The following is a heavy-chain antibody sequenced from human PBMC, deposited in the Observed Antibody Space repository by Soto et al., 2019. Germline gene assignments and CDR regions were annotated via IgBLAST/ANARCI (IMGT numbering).Heavy chain of an antibody. V-gene: IGHV3-23*01. CDR1: GFTFSSYA. CDR2: ISGSGGST. D-gene: IGHD3-9*01. Sequence: GGFLRLSCAASGFTFSSYAMSWVRQAPGKGLEWVSAISGSGGSTYYADSVKGRFTIFRDNSKNFLFLQMNSLRVEDTAVYYCAKDRHPDGIWTFDYWGQGAPVTVSS. J-gene: IGHJ4*02. CDR3: AKDRHPDGIWTFDY.